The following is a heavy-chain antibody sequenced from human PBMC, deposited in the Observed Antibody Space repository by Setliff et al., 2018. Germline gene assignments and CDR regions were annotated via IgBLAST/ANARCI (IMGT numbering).Heavy chain of an antibody. CDR1: GALLSSKTSY. CDR3: ARGRNVAARLLDS. V-gene: IGHV4-39*01. Sequence: SETLSLTCTVSGALLSSKTSYWGWIRQPPGKGLEWIGSISYSGTTYSNPSLKSRVTMSVDTSKNQFSLRLNSVTASDTAVYYCARGRNVAARLLDSWGQGARVTVSS. CDR2: ISYSGTT. J-gene: IGHJ4*02. D-gene: IGHD6-6*01.